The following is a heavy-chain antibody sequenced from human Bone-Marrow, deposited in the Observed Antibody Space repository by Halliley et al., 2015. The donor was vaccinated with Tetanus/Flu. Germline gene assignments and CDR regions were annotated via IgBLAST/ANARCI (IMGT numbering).Heavy chain of an antibody. V-gene: IGHV3-7*04. CDR2: IKQDGSEK. Sequence: LEWVANIKQDGSEKYYVDSVKGRFTISRDNAKNSLCLQMNSLRAEDTAVYYCTWELINYFDSWGQGTLVTVSS. CDR3: TWELINYFDS. J-gene: IGHJ4*02.